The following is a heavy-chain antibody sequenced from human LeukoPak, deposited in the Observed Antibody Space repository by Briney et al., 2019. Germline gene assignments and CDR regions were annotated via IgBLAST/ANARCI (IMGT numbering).Heavy chain of an antibody. CDR2: IYYSGST. CDR1: GGSISSSSYY. Sequence: PSETLSLTCTVSGGSISSSSYYWSWIRQPPGKGLEWIGYIYYSGSTNYNPSLKSRVTISVDTSKNQFSLKLSSVTAADTAVYYCARRDCNNISCYFDYWGQGTLVTVSS. V-gene: IGHV4-61*05. J-gene: IGHJ4*02. CDR3: ARRDCNNISCYFDY. D-gene: IGHD2/OR15-2a*01.